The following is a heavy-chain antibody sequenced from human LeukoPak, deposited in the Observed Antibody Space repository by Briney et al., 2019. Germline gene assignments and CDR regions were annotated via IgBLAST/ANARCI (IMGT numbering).Heavy chain of an antibody. Sequence: GGSLRLSCAASGFTFSSYWMHWVRQSPGKGLVWVSRINPDGSGTSHADSVKGRFTISRDNAKNTLYPQMNSLRAEDTAVYYCARDSGSGSYSGYWGLGTLVIVSS. CDR3: ARDSGSGSYSGY. D-gene: IGHD3-10*01. CDR1: GFTFSSYW. V-gene: IGHV3-74*01. CDR2: INPDGSGT. J-gene: IGHJ4*02.